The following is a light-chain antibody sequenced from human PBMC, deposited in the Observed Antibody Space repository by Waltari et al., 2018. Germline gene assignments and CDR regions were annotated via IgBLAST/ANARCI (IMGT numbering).Light chain of an antibody. V-gene: IGKV4-1*01. CDR3: QQYYSTLFT. J-gene: IGKJ3*01. CDR2: WAS. Sequence: DIVMTQSPDSLAVSLGERATINCKSSQSVLYSSNNKNYLAWYQQKPGQPPKLPIYWASTRDSGVPDRFSGSGSGTDFTLTISSLQAEDVAVYYCQQYYSTLFTFGPGTKVDIK. CDR1: QSVLYSSNNKNY.